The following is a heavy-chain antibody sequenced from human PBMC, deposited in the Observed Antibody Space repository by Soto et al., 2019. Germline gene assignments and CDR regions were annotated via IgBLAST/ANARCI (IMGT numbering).Heavy chain of an antibody. CDR3: ARDLNRSGYDFDPDY. Sequence: GASVKVSCKASGGTFSSYAISWVRQAPGQGLEWMGGIIPIFGTANYAQKFQGRVTITADESTSTAYMELSSLRSEDTAVYYCARDLNRSGYDFDPDYWGQGTRVTVSS. V-gene: IGHV1-69*13. CDR1: GGTFSSYA. D-gene: IGHD5-12*01. CDR2: IIPIFGTA. J-gene: IGHJ4*02.